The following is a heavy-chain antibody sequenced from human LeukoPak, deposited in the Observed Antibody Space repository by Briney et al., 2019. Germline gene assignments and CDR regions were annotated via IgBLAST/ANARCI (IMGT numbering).Heavy chain of an antibody. CDR2: INWNGNNI. J-gene: IGHJ6*03. CDR1: GFIFDDYD. CDR3: ARTTEANSWRTRYYDYYMDV. D-gene: IGHD6-13*01. V-gene: IGHV3-20*04. Sequence: GGSLRLSCAASGFIFDDYDVSWVRQAPGKGLEWVSNINWNGNNIGYADSVRGRFTISRDNAKNSVYLHMNSLRAEDTAVYYCARTTEANSWRTRYYDYYMDVWGKGTTVTVSS.